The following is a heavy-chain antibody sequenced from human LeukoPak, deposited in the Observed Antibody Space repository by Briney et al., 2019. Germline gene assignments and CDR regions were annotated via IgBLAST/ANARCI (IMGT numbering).Heavy chain of an antibody. J-gene: IGHJ4*02. Sequence: SGPALVKPTQTLTPTCTFSGFSLSTSGMSVSWIRQPPGKALEWLARIDWDDDKYYSTSLKTRLTISKDTSKNQVVLTMTNMDPVDTATYYCARIRYCSSTSCFDYWGQGTLVTVSS. D-gene: IGHD2-2*01. CDR2: IDWDDDK. V-gene: IGHV2-70*11. CDR3: ARIRYCSSTSCFDY. CDR1: GFSLSTSGMS.